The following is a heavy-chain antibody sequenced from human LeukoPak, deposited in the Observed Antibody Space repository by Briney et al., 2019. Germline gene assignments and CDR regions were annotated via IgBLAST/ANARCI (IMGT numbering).Heavy chain of an antibody. CDR2: IKSKTDHGTT. Sequence: PGGSLRLSCITSGFIFNNAWMNWVRQAPGKGLEWVGRIKSKTDHGTTDYSVPVKGRFTISRDDSKYTLYLQMNSLKTEDTAVYYCTTVPILRVLERGWFDPWGQGTLVTVSS. CDR3: TTVPILRVLERGWFDP. D-gene: IGHD3-3*01. CDR1: GFIFNNAW. V-gene: IGHV3-15*01. J-gene: IGHJ5*02.